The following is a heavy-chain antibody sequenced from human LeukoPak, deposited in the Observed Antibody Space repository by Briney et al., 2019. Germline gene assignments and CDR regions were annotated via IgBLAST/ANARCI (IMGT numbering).Heavy chain of an antibody. J-gene: IGHJ4*02. V-gene: IGHV4-59*01. CDR3: GGGGTYSQFDY. CDR1: GGSIRSYY. CDR2: MYYSGST. D-gene: IGHD1-26*01. Sequence: PSETLSLTCAVSGGSIRSYYWNWVRQTPGKGLEWIGYMYYSGSTNYNPSLKSRVTISGDTSNNQFSLKLNSVTAADTAVYYCGGGGTYSQFDYWGQGTLVTVSS.